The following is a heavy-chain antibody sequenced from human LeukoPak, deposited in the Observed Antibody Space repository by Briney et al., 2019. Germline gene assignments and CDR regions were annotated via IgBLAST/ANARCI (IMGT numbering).Heavy chain of an antibody. D-gene: IGHD3-16*01. CDR3: ARVLLMSYFDY. Sequence: KPSETLSLTCTVSGGSISSSSYYWGWIRQPPGKGLEWIGSIYYSGSTYYNPSLKSRVTISVDTSKNQFSLKLSSVTAADTAVYYCARVLLMSYFDYWGQGTLVTVSS. J-gene: IGHJ4*02. CDR1: GGSISSSSYY. CDR2: IYYSGST. V-gene: IGHV4-39*07.